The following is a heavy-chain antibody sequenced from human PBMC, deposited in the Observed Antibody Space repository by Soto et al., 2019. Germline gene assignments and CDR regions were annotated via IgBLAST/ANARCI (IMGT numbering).Heavy chain of an antibody. CDR2: ISSSSSYI. CDR3: ARGDYDFWSGPQTYGMDV. Sequence: PGGSLRLSCAASGFTFSSYSMNWVRQAPGTGLEWVSSISSSSSYIYYADSVKGRFTISRDNAKNSLYLQMNSLRAEDTAVYYCARGDYDFWSGPQTYGMDVWGQGTTVTVSS. D-gene: IGHD3-3*01. CDR1: GFTFSSYS. J-gene: IGHJ6*02. V-gene: IGHV3-21*01.